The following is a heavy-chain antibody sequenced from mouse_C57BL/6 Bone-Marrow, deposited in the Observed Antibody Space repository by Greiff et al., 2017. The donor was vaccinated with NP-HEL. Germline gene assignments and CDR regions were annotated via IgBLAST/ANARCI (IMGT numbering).Heavy chain of an antibody. CDR3: AREGTTVVATDFDY. J-gene: IGHJ2*01. Sequence: QVQLQQSGAELVMPGASVKLSCKASGYTFTSYWMHWVKQRPGQGLEWIGEIDPSDSYTNYNQKFKGKSTLTVDKSSSTAYMQLSSLTSEDSAVYYCAREGTTVVATDFDYWGQGTTLTVSS. V-gene: IGHV1-69*01. CDR2: IDPSDSYT. CDR1: GYTFTSYW. D-gene: IGHD1-1*01.